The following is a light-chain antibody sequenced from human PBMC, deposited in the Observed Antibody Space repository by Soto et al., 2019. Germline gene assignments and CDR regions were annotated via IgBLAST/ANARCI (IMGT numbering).Light chain of an antibody. Sequence: VMTQTPIYLSVISGQPASISCKSTQSLLHSDGKTYLSWFLQKPGQPPQILIYEVSNRFSGVPDRFSGSGSGTDFTLKISRVEAEDVGVYYCMQSVQLPLTFGGGTKVEIK. CDR3: MQSVQLPLT. CDR1: QSLLHSDGKTY. J-gene: IGKJ4*01. CDR2: EVS. V-gene: IGKV2D-29*01.